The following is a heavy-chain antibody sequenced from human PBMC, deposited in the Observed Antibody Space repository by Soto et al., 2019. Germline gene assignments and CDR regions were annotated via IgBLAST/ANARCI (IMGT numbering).Heavy chain of an antibody. V-gene: IGHV4-59*01. CDR3: ARGQQQLDNHDAFDI. CDR2: IYYSGST. CDR1: GGFISSYY. D-gene: IGHD6-13*01. J-gene: IGHJ3*02. Sequence: SETLSLTCTVSGGFISSYYWSWIRQPPGKGLEWIGYIYYSGSTNYNPSLKSRVTISVDTSKNQFSLKLSSVTAADTAVYYCARGQQQLDNHDAFDIWGQGTMVTVSS.